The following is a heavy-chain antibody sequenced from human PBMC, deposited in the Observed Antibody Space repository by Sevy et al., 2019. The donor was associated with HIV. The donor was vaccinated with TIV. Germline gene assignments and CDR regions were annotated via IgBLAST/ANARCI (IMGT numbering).Heavy chain of an antibody. V-gene: IGHV3-23*01. J-gene: IGHJ4*02. Sequence: GGSLRLSCAASGFTFSKYGMCWVRQAPGKGLEWVSFISSSAISTYYADSVKGRFTISRDNSKNKLFLQMNRLGAEDTAVYYCAKVKIAAVPCSGDFDYWGQGTLVTVSS. D-gene: IGHD2-15*01. CDR3: AKVKIAAVPCSGDFDY. CDR1: GFTFSKYG. CDR2: ISSSAIST.